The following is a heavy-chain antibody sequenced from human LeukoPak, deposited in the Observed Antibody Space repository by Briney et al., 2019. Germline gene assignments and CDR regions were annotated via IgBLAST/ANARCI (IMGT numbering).Heavy chain of an antibody. CDR1: GGSISSSSYY. D-gene: IGHD3-3*01. Sequence: SETLSLTCTVSGGSISSSSYYWGWIRQPPGKGLEWIGSIYYSGSTNYNPSLKSRVTMSVDTSKNQFSLKLSSVTAADTAVYYCARGPYYDFWSGYLGTYFDYWGQGTLVTVSS. CDR3: ARGPYYDFWSGYLGTYFDY. V-gene: IGHV4-39*07. J-gene: IGHJ4*02. CDR2: IYYSGST.